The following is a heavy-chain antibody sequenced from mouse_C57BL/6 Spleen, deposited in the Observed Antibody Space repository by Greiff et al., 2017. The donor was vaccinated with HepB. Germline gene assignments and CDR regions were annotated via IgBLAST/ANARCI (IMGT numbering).Heavy chain of an antibody. CDR1: GYTFTDYY. Sequence: VQLQQSGAELVRPGASVKLSCKASGYTFTDYYINWVKQRPGQGLEWIARIYPGSGNTYYNEKFKGKATLTAEKSSSTAYMQLSSLTSEDSAVYFCARRGMVTTWGYFDYWGQGTTLTVSS. J-gene: IGHJ2*01. CDR2: IYPGSGNT. D-gene: IGHD2-2*01. V-gene: IGHV1-76*01. CDR3: ARRGMVTTWGYFDY.